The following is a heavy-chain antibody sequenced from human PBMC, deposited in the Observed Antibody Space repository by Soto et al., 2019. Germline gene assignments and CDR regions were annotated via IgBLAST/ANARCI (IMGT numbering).Heavy chain of an antibody. J-gene: IGHJ4*02. D-gene: IGHD3-22*01. CDR3: AGYSSGYYWGNFDY. V-gene: IGHV4-59*01. CDR1: GGSISSYY. CDR2: VYYSGST. Sequence: PSETLSLTCTVSGGSISSYYWSWIRQPPGKGLEWIGYVYYSGSTNYNPSLKSRVTISVDTSKNQFSLKLSSVTAAATAVYYCAGYSSGYYWGNFDYWGQGTLVTVSS.